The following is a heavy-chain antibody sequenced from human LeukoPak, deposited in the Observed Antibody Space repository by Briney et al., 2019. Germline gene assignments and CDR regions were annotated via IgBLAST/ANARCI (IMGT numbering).Heavy chain of an antibody. D-gene: IGHD3-9*01. CDR3: ARGQYDILTGLPLPDY. J-gene: IGHJ4*02. Sequence: GGSLRLSCAASGFSFSSYAMSWVRQAPGKGLEWVSYISSSGFTIYYADSVKGQFTISRDNAKNSLYLQMNSLRAEDTAVFYCARGQYDILTGLPLPDYWGQGTLVTVSS. V-gene: IGHV3-48*01. CDR2: ISSSGFTI. CDR1: GFSFSSYA.